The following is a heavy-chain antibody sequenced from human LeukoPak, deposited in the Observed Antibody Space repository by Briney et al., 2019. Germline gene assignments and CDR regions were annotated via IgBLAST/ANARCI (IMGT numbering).Heavy chain of an antibody. Sequence: PGGSLRLSCAASGFTFSSYAMSWVRQAPGKGLEWISAISGSGGNTYYADSVKGWFTISRDNSKNTLYLQMTSLRAEDTAVYYCAKAFHCSSTSCYEESDIWGQGTMVTVSS. D-gene: IGHD2-2*01. J-gene: IGHJ3*02. CDR2: ISGSGGNT. CDR1: GFTFSSYA. V-gene: IGHV3-23*01. CDR3: AKAFHCSSTSCYEESDI.